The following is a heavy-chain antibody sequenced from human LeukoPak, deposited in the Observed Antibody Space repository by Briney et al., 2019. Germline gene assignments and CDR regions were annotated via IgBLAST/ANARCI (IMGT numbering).Heavy chain of an antibody. J-gene: IGHJ4*02. D-gene: IGHD1-26*01. CDR3: AREASGGGSYGQDY. Sequence: ASVKVPCKASGYTFTGYYMHWVRQAPGQGLEWMGWINPNSGGTNYAQKFQGRVTMTRDTSISTAYMELRSLRSDDTAVYYCAREASGGGSYGQDYWGQGTLVTVSS. CDR2: INPNSGGT. CDR1: GYTFTGYY. V-gene: IGHV1-2*02.